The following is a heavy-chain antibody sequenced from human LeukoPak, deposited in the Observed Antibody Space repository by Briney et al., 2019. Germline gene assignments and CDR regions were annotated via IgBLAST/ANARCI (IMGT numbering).Heavy chain of an antibody. CDR3: ARANYYGSGKKDLDY. CDR1: GGSISSYY. CDR2: ISTSGST. D-gene: IGHD3-10*01. J-gene: IGHJ4*02. Sequence: SETLSLTCTVSGGSISSYYWSWIRQPAGKGLEWIGRISTSGSTNYNPSLKSRVTMSVDTSKNQFSLKLSSVTAADTAVYYCARANYYGSGKKDLDYWGQGTLVTVSS. V-gene: IGHV4-4*07.